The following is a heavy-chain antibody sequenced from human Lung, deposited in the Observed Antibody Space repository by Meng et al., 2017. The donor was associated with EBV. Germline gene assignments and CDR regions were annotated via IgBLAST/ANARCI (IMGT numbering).Heavy chain of an antibody. V-gene: IGHV4-61*08. CDR3: ARSTFDY. CDR1: GGSVSSGGYY. CDR2: IYYSGST. Sequence: QVQLRESGPGLVRPSETLSLTCTVSGGSVSSGGYYWSWIRQPPGNGLEWIGYIYYSGSTNFNPSLKSRVTISVDRSKSQFSLELSSVTAADTAVYYCARSTFDYWGQGTLVTVSS. J-gene: IGHJ4*02. D-gene: IGHD1-26*01.